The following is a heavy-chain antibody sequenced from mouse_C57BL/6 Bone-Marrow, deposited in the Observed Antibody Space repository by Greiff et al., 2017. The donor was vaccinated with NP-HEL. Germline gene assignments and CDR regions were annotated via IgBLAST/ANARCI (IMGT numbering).Heavy chain of an antibody. J-gene: IGHJ2*01. CDR3: TAYYGYLFDY. CDR1: GFNIKDDY. Sequence: EVQLQQSGAELVRPGASVKLSCTASGFNIKDDYMHWVKQRPEQGLEWIGWIDPENGDTEYASKFQGKATITADTSSNTAYLQLSSLTSEDTAVYYCTAYYGYLFDYWGQGTTLTVSS. D-gene: IGHD2-9*01. CDR2: IDPENGDT. V-gene: IGHV14-4*01.